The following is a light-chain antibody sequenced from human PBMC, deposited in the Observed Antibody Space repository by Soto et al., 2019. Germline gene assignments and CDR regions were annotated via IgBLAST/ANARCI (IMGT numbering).Light chain of an antibody. J-gene: IGKJ4*01. CDR3: QQYKSFSLT. V-gene: IGKV3-15*01. CDR2: GAS. CDR1: QSVSTN. Sequence: EIVMTQSPATLSVPPGERATLSCRASQSVSTNFAWYQQKPGQAPRLLIYGASTRATAVPARFTASGSGTEFSLTISSLQPDDFATYYCQQYKSFSLTFGGGTKVDIK.